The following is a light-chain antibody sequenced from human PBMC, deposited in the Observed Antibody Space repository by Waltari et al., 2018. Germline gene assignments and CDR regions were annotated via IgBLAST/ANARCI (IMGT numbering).Light chain of an antibody. Sequence: QSVLTQPPSVSGAPGQSVTISCTGRSSNIGAGYAVHWYQQIPGSAPKVLIYRDDNRPSGVPGRFSGSKSGTSASLSVTGLHSEDEADYFCQSYDRDLNAVLFGGGTKLTVL. J-gene: IGLJ3*02. V-gene: IGLV1-40*01. CDR1: SSNIGAGYA. CDR3: QSYDRDLNAVL. CDR2: RDD.